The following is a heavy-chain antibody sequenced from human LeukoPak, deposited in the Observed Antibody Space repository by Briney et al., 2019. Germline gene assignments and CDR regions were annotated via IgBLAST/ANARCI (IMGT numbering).Heavy chain of an antibody. V-gene: IGHV1-69*06. J-gene: IGHJ4*02. CDR3: ASGRDGYNSLDFDD. CDR1: GATFSRYA. CDR2: IIPIFGTA. Sequence: GASVKVSCKASGATFSRYAISWVRQAPGHGLEWMGGIIPIFGTANYAQKFQGRVTITADKSTSTAYMQLSSLRSEDTAVYYCASGRDGYNSLDFDDWGQGTLVTVSS. D-gene: IGHD5-24*01.